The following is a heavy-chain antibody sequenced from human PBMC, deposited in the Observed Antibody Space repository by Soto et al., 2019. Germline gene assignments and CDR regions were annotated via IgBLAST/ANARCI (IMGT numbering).Heavy chain of an antibody. V-gene: IGHV1-46*01. CDR1: GYTFTSHS. CDR2: VNRSGVTA. Sequence: QVQLVQSGAEVKKPGASVKVSCKASGYTFTSHSIHWVRQAPGQGLEWMGIVNRSGVTANYAQKFQGSVTMTRDTSTNTVYMELSSLSTEDTAVYYCARRYCSGGSCFCDYWGQGTLVSVSS. CDR3: ARRYCSGGSCFCDY. J-gene: IGHJ4*02. D-gene: IGHD2-15*01.